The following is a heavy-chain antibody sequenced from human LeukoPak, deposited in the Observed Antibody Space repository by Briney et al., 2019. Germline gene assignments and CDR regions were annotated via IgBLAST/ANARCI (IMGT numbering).Heavy chain of an antibody. CDR1: GFTFGSHA. CDR2: IFGSGGSP. Sequence: GGSLRLSCEGSGFTFGSHAMYGVRQAPGKGLEWVAGIFGSGGSPHYADPVKGRFTISRDNSRNTVYLQINSLRAEDTAVYYCGKTPVGYSSGPKPAWPLDYWGQGTLVPVSS. CDR3: GKTPVGYSSGPKPAWPLDY. D-gene: IGHD5-18*01. J-gene: IGHJ4*02. V-gene: IGHV3-23*01.